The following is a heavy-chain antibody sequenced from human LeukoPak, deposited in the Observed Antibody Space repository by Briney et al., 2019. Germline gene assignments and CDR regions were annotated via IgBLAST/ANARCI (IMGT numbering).Heavy chain of an antibody. V-gene: IGHV3-15*01. J-gene: IGHJ4*02. D-gene: IGHD3-22*01. CDR2: IKSKTDGGTT. Sequence: GGSLRLSCAASGFTFSNAWMSWVRQAPGKGLEWVGRIKSKTDGGTTDYAAPVKGRFTISRDDSKNTLYPQMNSLKTEDTAVYYCTTATSTMIAPYFDYWGQGTLVTVSS. CDR1: GFTFSNAW. CDR3: TTATSTMIAPYFDY.